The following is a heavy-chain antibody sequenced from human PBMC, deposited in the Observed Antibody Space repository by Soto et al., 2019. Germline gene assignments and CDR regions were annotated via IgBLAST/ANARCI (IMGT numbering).Heavy chain of an antibody. V-gene: IGHV4-34*01. Sequence: QVQLQQWGAGLLKPSETLSLTCAVYGGSFSGYYWSWIRQHPGKGLEWIGYIYYSGSTYYNPSLKSRVTISVDTSKNQFSLKLSSVTAADTAVYYCARGSSSWYGTRWGQGTLVTVSS. CDR2: IYYSGST. CDR3: ARGSSSWYGTR. CDR1: GGSFSGYY. D-gene: IGHD6-13*01. J-gene: IGHJ4*02.